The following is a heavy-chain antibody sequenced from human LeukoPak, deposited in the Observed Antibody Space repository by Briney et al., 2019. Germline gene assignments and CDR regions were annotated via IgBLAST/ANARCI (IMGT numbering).Heavy chain of an antibody. J-gene: IGHJ3*02. CDR2: IRYDGSNK. CDR3: ARVGLEWELLPDAFDI. D-gene: IGHD1-26*01. V-gene: IGHV3-30*02. Sequence: GGSLRLSCAASGFTFSTYGMHWVRQAPGKGLEWVAFIRYDGSNKYYADSVKGRFTISRDNSKYTLYLQMNSLRAEDTAVYYCARVGLEWELLPDAFDIWGQGTMVTVSS. CDR1: GFTFSTYG.